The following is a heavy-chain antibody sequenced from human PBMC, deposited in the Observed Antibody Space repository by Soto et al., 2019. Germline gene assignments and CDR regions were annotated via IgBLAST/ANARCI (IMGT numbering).Heavy chain of an antibody. J-gene: IGHJ6*02. CDR2: IYSNGDT. D-gene: IGHD6-6*01. CDR1: SDSMNSGGYY. V-gene: IGHV4-31*03. CDR3: ARRGGSSSGYYYYAMDV. Sequence: SETLSLTCSVSSDSMNSGGYYWSWIRQHPGKGLEWIGYIYSNGDTYYNPSLKSRVTISVDTSKNQFSLNLTSVTAADAAVYYCARRGGSSSGYYYYAMDVWGQGTTVTVSS.